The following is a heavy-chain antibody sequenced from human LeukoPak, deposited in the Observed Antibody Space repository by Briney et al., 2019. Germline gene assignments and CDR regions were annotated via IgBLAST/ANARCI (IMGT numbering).Heavy chain of an antibody. J-gene: IGHJ4*02. CDR2: INPNSGGT. CDR1: GYTFTGYY. D-gene: IGHD6-19*01. CDR3: ARLGYISGSDY. V-gene: IGHV1-2*02. Sequence: ASVKVSCKASGYTFTGYYMHWVRQAPGQGLEWMGWINPNSGGTNYAQNFQGRVTMTRDTSISTAYMELSRLRSDDTAVYYCARLGYISGSDYWGQGTLVTVSS.